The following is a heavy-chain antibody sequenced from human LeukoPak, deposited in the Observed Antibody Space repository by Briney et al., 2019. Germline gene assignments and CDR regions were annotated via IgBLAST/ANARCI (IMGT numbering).Heavy chain of an antibody. CDR1: GGSIMVAAYS. Sequence: SETLSLTCTVSGGSIMVAAYSWSWIRQPPGKGLEWIGYIYYSGRSYYNPSLKSRVTISLDRSKNQFSLNLSSVTAADTAVYYCASAVKGLNTFDYWGQGILVTVSS. CDR3: ASAVKGLNTFDY. CDR2: IYYSGRS. V-gene: IGHV4-30-2*01. D-gene: IGHD3/OR15-3a*01. J-gene: IGHJ4*02.